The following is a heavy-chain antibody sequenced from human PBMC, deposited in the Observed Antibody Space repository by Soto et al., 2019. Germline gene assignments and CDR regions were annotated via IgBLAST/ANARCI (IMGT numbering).Heavy chain of an antibody. D-gene: IGHD3-10*01. CDR3: ARGPRGITMVRGVPMYGMDV. V-gene: IGHV1-69*06. CDR2: IIPIFGTA. J-gene: IGHJ6*02. Sequence: QVQLVQSGAEVKKPGSSVKVSCKASGGTFSSYAISWVRQAPGQGLEWMGGIIPIFGTANYAQKFQGRVTIPADKSTSTAYMELSSLRSEDTAVYYCARGPRGITMVRGVPMYGMDVWGQGTTVTVSS. CDR1: GGTFSSYA.